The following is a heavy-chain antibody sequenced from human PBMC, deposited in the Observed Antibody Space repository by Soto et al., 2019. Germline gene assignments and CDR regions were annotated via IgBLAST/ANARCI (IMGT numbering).Heavy chain of an antibody. J-gene: IGHJ6*02. Sequence: EVQLVESGGGLVKPGGSLRLSCAASAFTSSNAWMTWVRQAPGKGLEWIGRIKSRSDGGTTDYAAPVKGRFVISRDDSKNTLYLQMTSLNTDATAVYYCTNGSGTWAGSGMNVRGQGTTVIVSS. CDR1: AFTSSNAW. CDR3: TNGSGTWAGSGMNV. V-gene: IGHV3-15*01. D-gene: IGHD3-10*01. CDR2: IKSRSDGGTT.